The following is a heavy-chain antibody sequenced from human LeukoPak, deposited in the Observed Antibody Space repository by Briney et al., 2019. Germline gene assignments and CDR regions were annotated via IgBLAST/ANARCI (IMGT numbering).Heavy chain of an antibody. V-gene: IGHV4-34*01. Sequence: PSETLSLTCAVYGGSFSGYYWSWIRQPPGKGLEWIGEINHSGSTNYNPSLKSRVTISVDTSKNQFSLKLSSVTAADTAVYYCARQMTTVTYYFDYWGQGTLVTVSS. CDR3: ARQMTTVTYYFDY. D-gene: IGHD4-11*01. J-gene: IGHJ4*02. CDR2: INHSGST. CDR1: GGSFSGYY.